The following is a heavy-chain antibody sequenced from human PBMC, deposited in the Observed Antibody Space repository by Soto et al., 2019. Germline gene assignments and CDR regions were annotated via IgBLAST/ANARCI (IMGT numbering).Heavy chain of an antibody. V-gene: IGHV4-59*01. Sequence: SETLSLTCTVSGGSISSYYWSWIRQPPGKGLEWIGYIYYSGSTNYNPSLKSRVTISVDTSKNQFSLKLSSVTAADTAVYYCARGPPPKWWFGELSRRYYGMDVWGQGTTVTVS. CDR2: IYYSGST. CDR3: ARGPPPKWWFGELSRRYYGMDV. CDR1: GGSISSYY. D-gene: IGHD3-10*01. J-gene: IGHJ6*02.